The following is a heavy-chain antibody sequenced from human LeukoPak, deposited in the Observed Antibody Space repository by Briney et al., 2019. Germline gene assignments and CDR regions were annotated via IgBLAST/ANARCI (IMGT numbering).Heavy chain of an antibody. CDR3: AREGIVVVVAASRPLYNWFDP. J-gene: IGHJ5*02. CDR2: IYHSGST. V-gene: IGHV4-38-2*02. Sequence: SETLSLTCTVSGYSISSGYYWGWIRQPPGKGLEWIGSIYHSGSTYYNPSLKSRVTISVDTSKNQFSLKLSSVTAADTAVYYCAREGIVVVVAASRPLYNWFDPWGQGTLVTVSS. D-gene: IGHD2-15*01. CDR1: GYSISSGYY.